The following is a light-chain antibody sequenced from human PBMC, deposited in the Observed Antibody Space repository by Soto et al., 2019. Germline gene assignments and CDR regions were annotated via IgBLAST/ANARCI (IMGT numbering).Light chain of an antibody. CDR2: GAS. V-gene: IGKV3-20*01. J-gene: IGKJ4*01. CDR1: QSVSSSY. CDR3: QQYGSSRPLT. Sequence: EIVLTQSPGILSLSPGERVTLSCRASQSVSSSYLAWYQQKPGQAPRLLIYGASNRATGISDRFSGRGSGTDFTLTISRLEPEDFAVYYCQQYGSSRPLTFGGGTKVEIK.